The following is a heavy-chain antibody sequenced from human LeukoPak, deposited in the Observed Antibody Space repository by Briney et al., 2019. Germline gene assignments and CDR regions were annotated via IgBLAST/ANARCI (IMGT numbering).Heavy chain of an antibody. D-gene: IGHD3-22*01. Sequence: SETLSLTCAVYGGSFSGYYWSWIRQPPGKGLEWIGEINHSGSTNYNPSLKSRVTISVDTSKNQCSLKLSSVTAADTAVYYCARGRKPKTYYYDSSGYYFDYWGQGTLVTVSS. CDR3: ARGRKPKTYYYDSSGYYFDY. CDR1: GGSFSGYY. CDR2: INHSGST. V-gene: IGHV4-34*01. J-gene: IGHJ4*02.